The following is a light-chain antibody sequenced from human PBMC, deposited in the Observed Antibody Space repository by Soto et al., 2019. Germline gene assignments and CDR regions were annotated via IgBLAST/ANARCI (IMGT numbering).Light chain of an antibody. CDR1: QSVGTN. Sequence: GITQSPATVPVSPGERTSLSCRASQSVGTNLGWYQQKPGQAPRLLISKTSTRAPGVPARFSGSGSGTEFTLTISSLQSEDIAVYYCQQYANWPLSFGVGTK. V-gene: IGKV3-15*01. CDR2: KTS. J-gene: IGKJ4*01. CDR3: QQYANWPLS.